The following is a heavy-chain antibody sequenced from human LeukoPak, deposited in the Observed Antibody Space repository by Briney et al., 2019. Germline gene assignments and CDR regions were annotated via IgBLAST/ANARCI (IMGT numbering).Heavy chain of an antibody. CDR3: VKDKMFYYDSSGYYPDAFDI. V-gene: IGHV3-30*18. D-gene: IGHD3-22*01. CDR1: GFTFSSYG. CDR2: ISYDGSNK. Sequence: GRSLRLSCAASGFTFSSYGMHWVRQAPGKGLEWVAVISYDGSNKYYADSVKGRFTISRDNSKNTLYLQMNSLRAEDTAVYYCVKDKMFYYDSSGYYPDAFDIWGQGTMVTVSS. J-gene: IGHJ3*02.